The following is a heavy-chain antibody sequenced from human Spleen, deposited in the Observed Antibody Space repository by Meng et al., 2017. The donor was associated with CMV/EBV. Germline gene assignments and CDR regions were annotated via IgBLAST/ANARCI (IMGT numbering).Heavy chain of an antibody. V-gene: IGHV3-30*04. CDR2: IRYDGRNK. Sequence: LSLTCAASGLAFSTYAMHWVRQAPGKGLEWVAFIRYDGRNKYYADSVKGRLTISRDSSKNTLYLQMNSLRTEDTAVYYCARKTGGGDCYDYWGQGTLVTVSS. D-gene: IGHD2-21*01. J-gene: IGHJ4*02. CDR3: ARKTGGGDCYDY. CDR1: GLAFSTYA.